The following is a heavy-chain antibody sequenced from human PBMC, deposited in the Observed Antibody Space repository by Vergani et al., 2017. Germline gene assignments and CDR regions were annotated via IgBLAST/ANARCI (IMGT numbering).Heavy chain of an antibody. CDR1: GFTFSSYG. Sequence: QVQLVESGGGVVQTGRSLTLSCAASGFTFSSYGMHWVRQGPGKGLEFVAFIQFDGSNQYYADSVKGRFTLSRDFSKNTLYLQMNSLRTDDTATYYCAKHFRGWCIDYWGQGTQVIVSS. V-gene: IGHV3-30*02. CDR2: IQFDGSNQ. J-gene: IGHJ4*02. D-gene: IGHD4/OR15-4a*01. CDR3: AKHFRGWCIDY.